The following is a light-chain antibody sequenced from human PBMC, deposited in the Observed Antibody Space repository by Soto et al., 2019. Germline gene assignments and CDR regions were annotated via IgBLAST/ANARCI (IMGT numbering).Light chain of an antibody. CDR2: DAS. J-gene: IGKJ2*01. Sequence: DIQMTQSPSTLSASVGDRVTITCRASQSISSWLAWYQQKPGKAPKLLIYDASSLDSGVPSRFSGSGSGTEFPLTISSLQPDDFATYYCQQYNSYSLYTFGQGTKLEIK. CDR3: QQYNSYSLYT. V-gene: IGKV1-5*01. CDR1: QSISSW.